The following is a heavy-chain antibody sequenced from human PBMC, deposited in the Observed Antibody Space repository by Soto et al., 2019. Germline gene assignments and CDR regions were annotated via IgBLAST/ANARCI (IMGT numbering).Heavy chain of an antibody. J-gene: IGHJ6*02. Sequence: QVQLVESGGGVVQPGRSLRLSCAASGFTFSSYGMHWVRQAPGKGLEWVAVISYDGSNKYYADSVKGRFTISRDNSKNTLYLQMNSLRAADTAVYYCAKDLTGGGWYDRVGYYYYGMDVWGQGTTVTVSS. V-gene: IGHV3-30*18. CDR1: GFTFSSYG. D-gene: IGHD6-19*01. CDR3: AKDLTGGGWYDRVGYYYYGMDV. CDR2: ISYDGSNK.